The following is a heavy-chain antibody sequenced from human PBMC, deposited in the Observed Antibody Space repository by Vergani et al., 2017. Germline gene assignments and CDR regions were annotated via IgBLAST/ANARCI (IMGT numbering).Heavy chain of an antibody. D-gene: IGHD6-19*01. V-gene: IGHV3-48*01. CDR3: VRGEKYSSGWYKPEDVGLDYYYGMDV. Sequence: EVQLVESGGGLVQPGGSLRLSCAASGFTFSSYSMNWVRQAPGKGLEWVSYISSSSTPIYHADSLNGRFTLSIDNAKNSLYLQMNSLRAEDTAVYYCVRGEKYSSGWYKPEDVGLDYYYGMDVWGQGTTVTVSS. CDR1: GFTFSSYS. J-gene: IGHJ6*02. CDR2: ISSSSTPI.